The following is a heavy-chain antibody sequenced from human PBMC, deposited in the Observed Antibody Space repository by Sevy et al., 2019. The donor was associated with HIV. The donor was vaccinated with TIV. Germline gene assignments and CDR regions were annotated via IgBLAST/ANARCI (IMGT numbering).Heavy chain of an antibody. CDR2: IYYSGST. J-gene: IGHJ1*01. D-gene: IGHD3-10*01. V-gene: IGHV4-31*03. CDR3: AREGYGSEYP. Sequence: SETLSLTCTVSGGSIRSGGYYWSWIRHHPGKGLEWIGCIYYSGSTYYNPSLKSRVTMSVDTSKNQFSLKLSSMTAADTAMYYCAREGYGSEYPWGQSTLVTVSS. CDR1: GGSIRSGGYY.